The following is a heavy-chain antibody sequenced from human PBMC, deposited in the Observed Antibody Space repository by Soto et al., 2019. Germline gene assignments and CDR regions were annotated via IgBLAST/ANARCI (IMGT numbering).Heavy chain of an antibody. Sequence: QVQLQESGPGLVKPSETLSLTCTVSGGSISSYYWSWIRQPPGKGLEWIGYIYYSGSTNYNPSLKSRVTISVDTSKNQFSLKLSSVTAADTAVYYCARGGGSYRPFYYWGQGTLVTVSS. CDR1: GGSISSYY. CDR2: IYYSGST. V-gene: IGHV4-59*01. CDR3: ARGGGSYRPFYY. D-gene: IGHD1-26*01. J-gene: IGHJ4*02.